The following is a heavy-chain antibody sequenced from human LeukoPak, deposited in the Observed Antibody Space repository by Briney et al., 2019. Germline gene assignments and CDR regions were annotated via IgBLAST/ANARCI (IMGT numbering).Heavy chain of an antibody. CDR3: ARGNSGTTTFDF. CDR1: GFSVDSVF. J-gene: IGHJ4*02. CDR2: IMPGGHM. Sequence: PGGSLRLSCRASGFSVDSVFMIWVRQPPGKGLEWVSFIMPGGHMDYTDSVKGRFTISRDSFKNTLSLQMNSLRVDDSAVYFCARGNSGTTTFDFWGQGTLVTVSS. D-gene: IGHD3-10*01. V-gene: IGHV3-66*01.